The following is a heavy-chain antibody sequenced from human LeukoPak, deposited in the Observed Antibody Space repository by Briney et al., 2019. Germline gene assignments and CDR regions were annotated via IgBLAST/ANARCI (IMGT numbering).Heavy chain of an antibody. D-gene: IGHD3-22*01. Sequence: GGSLRLSCAASGFTFSNYWMSWVRQAPGKGLEWVANIKQDGSEKYYVDSVKGRFTISRDNAKNSLYLQMNSLRAEDTAVYYCAREYYDSSGYLRFDYWGQGTLVTVSS. CDR3: AREYYDSSGYLRFDY. CDR1: GFTFSNYW. CDR2: IKQDGSEK. V-gene: IGHV3-7*03. J-gene: IGHJ4*02.